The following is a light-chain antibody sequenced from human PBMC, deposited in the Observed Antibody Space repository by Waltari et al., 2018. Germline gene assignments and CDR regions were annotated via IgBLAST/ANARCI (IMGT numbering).Light chain of an antibody. CDR1: QGISND. V-gene: IGKV1-6*01. CDR3: LQDYNYPWT. CDR2: AAS. J-gene: IGKJ1*01. Sequence: AIQMTQSPSSLSASVGDRVTITCRASQGISNDLGWYQQKPWKSPKLLIYAASSLQSWVPSRFSGSGSGTDFTLTISGLQPADFATYYCLQDYNYPWTFGQGTKVEIK.